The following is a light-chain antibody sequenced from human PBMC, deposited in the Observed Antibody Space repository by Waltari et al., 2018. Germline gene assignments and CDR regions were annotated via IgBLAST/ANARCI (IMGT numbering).Light chain of an antibody. CDR2: SIN. V-gene: IGLV7-43*01. J-gene: IGLJ2*01. CDR1: TGAVTSGFY. CDR3: LLYYGALDWI. Sequence: QTVVTQEPSVTVSPGGTVPLTCASSTGAVTSGFYSNWFQQKPGQAPRALIYSINQRHSWTPARFSGSLLGGKAALTLSGVQPEDEAVYYCLLYYGALDWIFGGGTNLTVL.